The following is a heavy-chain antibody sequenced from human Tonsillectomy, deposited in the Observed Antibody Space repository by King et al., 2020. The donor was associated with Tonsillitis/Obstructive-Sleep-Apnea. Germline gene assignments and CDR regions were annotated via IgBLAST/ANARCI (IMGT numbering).Heavy chain of an antibody. CDR2: IYYSGST. D-gene: IGHD2-2*01. CDR3: ATCRSSTRCYDAVDI. CDR1: GGSISSYY. V-gene: IGHV4-59*01. J-gene: IGHJ3*02. Sequence: VQLQESGPGLVKPSETLSLTCTVSGGSISSYYWSWIRQPPGKGLEWIGYIYYSGSTNYNPSLKSRVTISVDTSKNQFSLKLSSVTAADTAVYYCATCRSSTRCYDAVDIWGQGTMVTVSS.